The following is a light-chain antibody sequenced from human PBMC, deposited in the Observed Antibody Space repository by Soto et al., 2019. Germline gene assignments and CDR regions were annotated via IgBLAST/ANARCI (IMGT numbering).Light chain of an antibody. V-gene: IGKV1-39*01. J-gene: IGKJ2*01. CDR1: QGISSY. CDR3: QQSYITPPT. CDR2: AAS. Sequence: DIQMTQTPSSLSASVGDRVTITCRASQGISSYLAWYQQKPGKAPKLLIYAASRLQSGVPSRFSGSGSGTDFTLTISSLQPEDFATYYCQQSYITPPTFGQGTKVDIK.